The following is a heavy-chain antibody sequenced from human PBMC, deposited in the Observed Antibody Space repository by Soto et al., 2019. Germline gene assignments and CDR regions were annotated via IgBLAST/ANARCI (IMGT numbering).Heavy chain of an antibody. CDR3: ARRVDPSKRRTYGMDV. CDR2: IDPSDSYT. D-gene: IGHD5-12*01. CDR1: GYSFTSYW. J-gene: IGHJ6*02. V-gene: IGHV5-10-1*01. Sequence: GESLKISCKGSGYSFTSYWISWVRQMPGKGLEWMGRIDPSDSYTNYSPSFQGHVTISADKSISTAYLQWSSLKASDTAMYYCARRVDPSKRRTYGMDVWGQGTTVTVSS.